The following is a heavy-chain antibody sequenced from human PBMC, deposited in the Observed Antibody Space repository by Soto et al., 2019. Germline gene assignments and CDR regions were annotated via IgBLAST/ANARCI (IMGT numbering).Heavy chain of an antibody. CDR1: GFTFSRYW. V-gene: IGHV3-7*04. Sequence: EVQLVESGGGLVQPGGSVRLSCVASGFTFSRYWMSWVRQAPGKGLEWVANIKPDGSEKFFVGSVKGRFTMSRDNAKNSLYLQMNRLRAEDTAVYYCARGDYYDTSGPFSDAFDIWGQGTMVTVSS. CDR3: ARGDYYDTSGPFSDAFDI. D-gene: IGHD3-22*01. J-gene: IGHJ3*02. CDR2: IKPDGSEK.